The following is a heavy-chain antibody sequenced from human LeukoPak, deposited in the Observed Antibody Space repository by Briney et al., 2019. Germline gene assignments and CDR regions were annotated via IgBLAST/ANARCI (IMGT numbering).Heavy chain of an antibody. CDR2: IYYSGST. D-gene: IGHD1-26*01. Sequence: RSETLSLTCTVSGGSISSSSYSWGWIRQPPGKGLEWIGSIYYSGSTFYNPSLKSRVTISVDTSKNQFSLKLSSVTAADTAVYYCARQGSGRSSGYWGQGTLVTVSS. CDR1: GGSISSSSYS. CDR3: ARQGSGRSSGY. J-gene: IGHJ4*02. V-gene: IGHV4-39*01.